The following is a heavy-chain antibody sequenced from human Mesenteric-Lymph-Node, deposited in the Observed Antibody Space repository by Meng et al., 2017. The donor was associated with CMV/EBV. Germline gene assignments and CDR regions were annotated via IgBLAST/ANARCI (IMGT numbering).Heavy chain of an antibody. V-gene: IGHV3-23*03. D-gene: IGHD6-19*01. CDR2: IYSGGTTT. J-gene: IGHJ4*02. CDR3: AKEVLGIAVAGYDY. CDR1: GFTFSSFA. Sequence: GGSLRLSCAASGFTFSSFAMTWVRQAPGKGLEWVAVIYSGGTTTHYADSVKGRFTISRDNSKNTLYLQMNSLRAEDTAVYYCAKEVLGIAVAGYDYWGQGTLVTVSS.